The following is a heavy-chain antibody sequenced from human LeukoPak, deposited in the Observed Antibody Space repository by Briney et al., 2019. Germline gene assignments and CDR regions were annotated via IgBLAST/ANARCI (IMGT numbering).Heavy chain of an antibody. J-gene: IGHJ5*02. Sequence: PGGSLRLSCAASGFTFSSYSMNWVRQAPGKGLEWVSSISSSSSYIYYADSVKGRFTISRDNAKNSLYLQMNSLRAEDTAVYYCARDATPIAAAGTGCFDPWGQGTLVTVSS. CDR2: ISSSSSYI. CDR1: GFTFSSYS. CDR3: ARDATPIAAAGTGCFDP. D-gene: IGHD6-13*01. V-gene: IGHV3-21*01.